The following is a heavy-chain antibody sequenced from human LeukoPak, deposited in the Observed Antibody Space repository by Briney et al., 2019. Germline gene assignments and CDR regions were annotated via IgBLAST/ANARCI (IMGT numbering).Heavy chain of an antibody. J-gene: IGHJ6*03. Sequence: ASVNVSCKASGYTFTDYYIHWVRQAPGQGLEWMGWINPNSGGRSYAQKFQGRVTMTRDTSISTTYLDLSRLRSDDTAVYYCAGGGGGCSSASCSWTDYFYYMDVWGTGTTVTVSS. CDR3: AGGGGGCSSASCSWTDYFYYMDV. CDR1: GYTFTDYY. V-gene: IGHV1-2*02. D-gene: IGHD2-2*01. CDR2: INPNSGGR.